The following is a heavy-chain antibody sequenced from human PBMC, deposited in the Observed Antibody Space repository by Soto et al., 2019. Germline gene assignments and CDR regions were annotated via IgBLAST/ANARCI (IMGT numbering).Heavy chain of an antibody. CDR1: GFTFSDYY. D-gene: IGHD4-17*01. J-gene: IGHJ6*04. CDR3: ASDTVTTSMDV. CDR2: ISSSGSTI. V-gene: IGHV3-11*01. Sequence: GGSLRLSCAASGFTFSDYYMSWIRQAPGKGLEWVSYISSSGSTIYYADSVKGRFTISRDNAKNSLYLQMNSLRAEDTAVYYCASDTVTTSMDVWGKGTTVTVSS.